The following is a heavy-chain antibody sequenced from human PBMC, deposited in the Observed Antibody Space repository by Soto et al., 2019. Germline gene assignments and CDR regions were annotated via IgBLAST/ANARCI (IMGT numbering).Heavy chain of an antibody. Sequence: QVQLVQSGAEVKKPGASVKVSYKASGYTFTSYGINWVRQAPGQGLEWMGWISAYNGNTNYAQKLQGRVTMTTDTSTSTAYMELRSLRSDDTAVYYCARDSEDILVPTADYYYYCMDVWGQGTTVTVSS. D-gene: IGHD2-15*01. V-gene: IGHV1-18*01. CDR3: ARDSEDILVPTADYYYYCMDV. CDR2: ISAYNGNT. J-gene: IGHJ6*02. CDR1: GYTFTSYG.